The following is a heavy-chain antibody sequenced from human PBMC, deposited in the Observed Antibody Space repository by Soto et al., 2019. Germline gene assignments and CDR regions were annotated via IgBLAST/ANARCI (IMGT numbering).Heavy chain of an antibody. CDR3: ARADREY. J-gene: IGHJ4*02. Sequence: HVQLVQSGAEVKPPGASVKVSCKASGYTFTDFYIHWVRQAPGQGLEWMAVIYPSDGSTTYAQSLQGRVIVTSDTSTNTISMDLSSPTSEATAVYYCARADREYWGPGTLVTVSS. CDR1: GYTFTDFY. V-gene: IGHV1-46*04. CDR2: IYPSDGST.